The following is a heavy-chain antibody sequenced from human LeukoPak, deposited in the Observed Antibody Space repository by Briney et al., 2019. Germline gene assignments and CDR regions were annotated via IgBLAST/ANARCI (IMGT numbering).Heavy chain of an antibody. CDR2: INPSGDST. V-gene: IGHV1-46*01. CDR1: GYTFTSYD. Sequence: ASVKASCKASGYTFTSYDMHWVRQAPGQGLEWMGIINPSGDSTSYAQKFQGRVTMTRDTSTSTVYMELSSLRSDDTAVYYCARGHPEGGWLHWERAFDIWGQGTMVTVSS. J-gene: IGHJ3*02. D-gene: IGHD5-24*01. CDR3: ARGHPEGGWLHWERAFDI.